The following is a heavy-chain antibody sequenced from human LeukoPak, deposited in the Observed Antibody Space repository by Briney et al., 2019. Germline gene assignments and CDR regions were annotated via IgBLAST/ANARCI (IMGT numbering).Heavy chain of an antibody. CDR1: GFTFSSYT. D-gene: IGHD5-24*01. Sequence: GGSLRLSCAASGFTFSSYTLNWVRQAPGKGLEWVSSISASGSFVYYTDSVKGRFTISRDNAKNSLYLQMNSLRAEDTAMYFCARDLGDPYNYYYYFYMDVWGKGTTVTVSS. CDR3: ARDLGDPYNYYYYFYMDV. CDR2: ISASGSFV. V-gene: IGHV3-21*01. J-gene: IGHJ6*03.